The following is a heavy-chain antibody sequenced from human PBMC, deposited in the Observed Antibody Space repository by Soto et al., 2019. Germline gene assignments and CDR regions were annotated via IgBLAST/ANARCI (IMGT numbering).Heavy chain of an antibody. CDR1: GFTFSSYA. J-gene: IGHJ6*03. Sequence: GGSLRLSCAASGFTFSSYAMSWVRQAPGKGLEWVSAISGSGGSTYYADSVKGRFTISRDNSKNTLYLQMNSLRAEDTAVYYCAKYPGYDYGDYNYYYYMDVWSKGTTVTVSS. CDR3: AKYPGYDYGDYNYYYYMDV. V-gene: IGHV3-23*01. CDR2: ISGSGGST. D-gene: IGHD4-17*01.